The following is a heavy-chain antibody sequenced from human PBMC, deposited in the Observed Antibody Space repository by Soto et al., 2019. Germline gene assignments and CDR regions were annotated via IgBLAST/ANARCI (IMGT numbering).Heavy chain of an antibody. D-gene: IGHD3-10*01. CDR3: ARGEVDYGSGSYYNDFYYYYYYGMDV. CDR1: GDSVSSNSAA. J-gene: IGHJ6*02. V-gene: IGHV6-1*01. Sequence: KQSQTLSLPCAISGDSVSSNSAAWNWIRQSPSRGLEWLGRTYYRSKWYNDYAVSVKSRITINPDTSKNQFSLQLNSATPEDTAVYYCARGEVDYGSGSYYNDFYYYYYYGMDVWGQGTTVTVSS. CDR2: TYYRSKWYN.